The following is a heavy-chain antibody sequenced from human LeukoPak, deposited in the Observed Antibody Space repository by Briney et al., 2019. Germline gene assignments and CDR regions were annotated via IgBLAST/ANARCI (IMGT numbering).Heavy chain of an antibody. CDR2: MSSSSSYM. V-gene: IGHV3-21*01. J-gene: IGHJ4*02. CDR3: ARGHLGSDY. CDR1: GFTFSSFT. Sequence: GGSLRLSCAASGFTFSSFTMNWVRQAPGKGLEWVSSMSSSSSYMSYADSVKGRFTISRDNAKNSLYLQMNSLRAEDTAVYYCARGHLGSDYWGQGTLVTVSS.